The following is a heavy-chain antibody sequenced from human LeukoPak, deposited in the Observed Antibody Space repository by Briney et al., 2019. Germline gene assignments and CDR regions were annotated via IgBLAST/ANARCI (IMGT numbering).Heavy chain of an antibody. Sequence: GESLKISCKGSGYSFTSYWIGWVRQMPGKGLEWMGIIDPGDSDTRYSPSFQGQVTISADKSISTAYLQWSSLKASDTAMYYCARHNRRYCSSTSCYTYYYYYMDVWGKGTTVTVSS. CDR2: IDPGDSDT. D-gene: IGHD2-2*02. CDR3: ARHNRRYCSSTSCYTYYYYYMDV. J-gene: IGHJ6*03. CDR1: GYSFTSYW. V-gene: IGHV5-51*01.